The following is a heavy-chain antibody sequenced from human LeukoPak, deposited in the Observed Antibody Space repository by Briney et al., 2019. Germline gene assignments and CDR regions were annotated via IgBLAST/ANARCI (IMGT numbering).Heavy chain of an antibody. CDR1: GYIFTSYY. Sequence: ASVKVSCKASGYIFTSYYMHWVRQAPGQGLEWMGMINPSGGSTSYAQKFQGRVTMTRDMSTSTVYMELSSLRSEDTAVYYCARDLAITIFGVVTNYYYYMDVWGKGTTVTVSS. V-gene: IGHV1-46*01. D-gene: IGHD3-3*01. CDR3: ARDLAITIFGVVTNYYYYMDV. CDR2: INPSGGST. J-gene: IGHJ6*03.